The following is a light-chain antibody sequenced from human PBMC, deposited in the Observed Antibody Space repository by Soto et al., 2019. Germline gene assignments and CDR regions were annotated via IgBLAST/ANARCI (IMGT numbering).Light chain of an antibody. CDR3: CSYAGSSAPYVV. CDR2: EVR. Sequence: QSVLTQPASVSGSPGQTITISCTGTSSDVGGYNLVSWYQQHPGKAPKLMIYEVRKRPSGVSNRFSGSKSGNTASLTISGLQAEDEADYYCCSYAGSSAPYVVFGGGTKLTVL. J-gene: IGLJ2*01. CDR1: SSDVGGYNL. V-gene: IGLV2-23*02.